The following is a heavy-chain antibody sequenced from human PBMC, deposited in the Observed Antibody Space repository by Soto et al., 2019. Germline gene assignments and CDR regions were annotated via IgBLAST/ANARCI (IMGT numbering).Heavy chain of an antibody. V-gene: IGHV3-23*01. J-gene: IGHJ4*02. CDR2: ISGSGGST. CDR1: GFTFSRYA. CDR3: AKSRVGAILLNNYFDY. D-gene: IGHD1-26*01. Sequence: EVQLLESGGGLVQPGGSLRLSCAASGFTFSRYAMSWVRQAPGKGLEWVSAISGSGGSTYYADSVKGRFTISRDHSKNTLYRQMNSLRAEDTAVYYCAKSRVGAILLNNYFDYWGQGTLVTVSS.